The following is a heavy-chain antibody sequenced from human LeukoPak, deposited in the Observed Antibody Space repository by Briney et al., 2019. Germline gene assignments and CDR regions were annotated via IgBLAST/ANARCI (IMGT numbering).Heavy chain of an antibody. Sequence: AGGSLRLSCAASGFTVSSKYMSWVRQAPGMGLEWVSVIFGDGRTHYADSVKRRFTISRDNSKNTLYLQMSSLRAEDTAVYYCATRPSGDYPYFDFWGQGTLVTVSS. J-gene: IGHJ4*02. CDR1: GFTVSSKY. D-gene: IGHD4-17*01. CDR3: ATRPSGDYPYFDF. V-gene: IGHV3-53*01. CDR2: IFGDGRT.